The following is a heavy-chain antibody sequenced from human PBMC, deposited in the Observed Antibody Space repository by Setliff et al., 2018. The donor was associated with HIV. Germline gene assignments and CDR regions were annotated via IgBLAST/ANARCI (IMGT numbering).Heavy chain of an antibody. D-gene: IGHD6-19*01. J-gene: IGHJ4*02. V-gene: IGHV3-21*01. CDR1: GFTFSSYT. CDR2: ITGSGSYI. Sequence: GASVKVSCAASGFTFSSYTMNWVRQAPGKGLEWVSSITGSGSYIYYADSVKGRFTISRDNAKKSLYLQMNSLRAEDTAVYFCARDRDQGYSSGWPRDWGQGTLVTVSS. CDR3: ARDRDQGYSSGWPRD.